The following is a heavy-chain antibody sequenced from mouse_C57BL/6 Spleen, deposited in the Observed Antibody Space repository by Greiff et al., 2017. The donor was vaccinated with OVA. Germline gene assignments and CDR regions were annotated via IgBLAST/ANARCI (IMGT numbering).Heavy chain of an antibody. CDR2: INPNNGGT. D-gene: IGHD2-4*01. J-gene: IGHJ2*01. CDR3: ANLDYDGYFDY. Sequence: EVQLQQSGPELVKPGASVKISCKASGYTFTDYYMNWVKQSHGKSLEWIGDINPNNGGTSYKQKFKGKATLTVDKSSSTAYMELRSLTSEDSAVYYCANLDYDGYFDYWGQGTTLTVSS. CDR1: GYTFTDYY. V-gene: IGHV1-26*01.